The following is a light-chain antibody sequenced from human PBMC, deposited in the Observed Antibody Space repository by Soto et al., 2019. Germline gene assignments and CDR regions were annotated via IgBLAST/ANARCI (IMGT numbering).Light chain of an antibody. J-gene: IGLJ1*01. Sequence: QSALTQPASVSGSPRQSITISCTGSGRDIGAYDYVSWYQQHPGKAPKLIIYGVKNRPSGVSNRFSASKSAFTASLTISGLQTEDEADYYCSSYTTSYFYVFGPGTKVTVL. V-gene: IGLV2-14*01. CDR1: GRDIGAYDY. CDR2: GVK. CDR3: SSYTTSYFYV.